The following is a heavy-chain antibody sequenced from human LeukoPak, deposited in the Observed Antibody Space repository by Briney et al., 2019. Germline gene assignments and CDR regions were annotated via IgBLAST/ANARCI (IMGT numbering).Heavy chain of an antibody. D-gene: IGHD2-2*01. CDR1: GFTFSYYS. V-gene: IGHV3-48*04. CDR3: ARGGGCSSSSCYAAYYFDY. Sequence: GGSLRLSCAASGFTFSYYSMNWVRQAPGKGLEWVSYIGSSTTSTIYYADSVRGRLTISRDNAENSLYLQMNSLRADDTAVYYCARGGGCSSSSCYAAYYFDYWGQGTLVTVSS. J-gene: IGHJ4*02. CDR2: IGSSTTSTI.